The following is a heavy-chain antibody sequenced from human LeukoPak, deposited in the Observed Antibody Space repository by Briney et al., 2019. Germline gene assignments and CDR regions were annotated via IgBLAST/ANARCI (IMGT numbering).Heavy chain of an antibody. CDR3: AREPVSGIPDYFDQ. J-gene: IGHJ4*02. V-gene: IGHV3-30*04. CDR1: GFISGSYT. CDR2: TSEDESHR. D-gene: IGHD3-10*01. Sequence: PGRSLRPFCAAAGFISGSYTIHSVRQAPGKGLEWVAVTSEDESHRYYADSVKGRFTISTDNSQNTLFLQITSLTAEDTAVYFCAREPVSGIPDYFDQSGGASVVNVSS.